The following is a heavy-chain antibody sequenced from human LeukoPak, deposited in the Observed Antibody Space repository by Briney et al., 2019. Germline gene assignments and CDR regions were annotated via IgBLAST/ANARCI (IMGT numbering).Heavy chain of an antibody. CDR2: ISGRGASK. J-gene: IGHJ4*02. CDR3: AKGVVVAPDVTPFDY. D-gene: IGHD2-2*01. V-gene: IGHV3-23*01. CDR1: GFTFSSYE. Sequence: GGSLRLSRAASGFTFSSYEMNWVRQAPGKGLEWVSGISGRGASKYYADSVKGRFTISRDNSKNTLYLQMNSLRAEDTAVYYCAKGVVVAPDVTPFDYWGQGTLVTVSS.